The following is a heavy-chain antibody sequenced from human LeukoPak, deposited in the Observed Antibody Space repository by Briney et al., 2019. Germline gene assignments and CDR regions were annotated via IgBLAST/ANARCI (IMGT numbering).Heavy chain of an antibody. V-gene: IGHV4-4*07. J-gene: IGHJ4*02. CDR3: ARVSLVRGAPDYYFDY. Sequence: SETLSLTCTVSGDSISNYYWSWIRQPAGKGLEWIGRIYTSGSTNYNPSLKSRVTMSVDTSKNQFSLKLSSVTAADTAVYYCARVSLVRGAPDYYFDYWGQGTLVTVSP. CDR1: GDSISNYY. D-gene: IGHD3-10*01. CDR2: IYTSGST.